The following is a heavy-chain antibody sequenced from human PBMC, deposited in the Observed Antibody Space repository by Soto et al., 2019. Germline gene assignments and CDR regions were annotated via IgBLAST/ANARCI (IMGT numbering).Heavy chain of an antibody. Sequence: ASVKVSCKASGYTFTSYGISWVRQAPGQGLEWMGWISAYNGNTNYAQRLQGRVTMTTDTSTSTAYMELRSLRSDDTAVYYCARRVGCGGKGGYYFDYWGQGTLVTVSS. CDR2: ISAYNGNT. V-gene: IGHV1-18*04. CDR3: ARRVGCGGKGGYYFDY. J-gene: IGHJ4*02. CDR1: GYTFTSYG. D-gene: IGHD2-15*01.